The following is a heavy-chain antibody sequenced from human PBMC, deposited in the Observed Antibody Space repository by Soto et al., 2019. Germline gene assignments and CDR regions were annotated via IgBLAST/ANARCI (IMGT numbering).Heavy chain of an antibody. CDR2: IYYSGST. D-gene: IGHD3-9*01. J-gene: IGHJ4*02. V-gene: IGHV4-39*01. CDR1: GGSISSSGYY. Sequence: SETLSLTCTVSGGSISSSGYYWGWIRQPPGKGLEWIGSIYYSGSTYYNPSLKSRVTISVDTSKNQFSLKLSSVTAADTAVYYCATEGLDYDILTGYQSDYWGQGTLVTVSS. CDR3: ATEGLDYDILTGYQSDY.